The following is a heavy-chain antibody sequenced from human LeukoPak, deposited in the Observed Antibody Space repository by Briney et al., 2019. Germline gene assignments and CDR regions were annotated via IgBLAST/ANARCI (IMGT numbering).Heavy chain of an antibody. J-gene: IGHJ4*02. V-gene: IGHV1-46*01. Sequence: ASVKVSCKASGYTFTSYYMHWVRQAPGQGLEWMGIINPSGGSTSYAQKFQGRVTMTRDMSTSTVYMELSSLRSEDTAVYYCARLGIAVAAYDYWGQGTLVTVSS. CDR3: ARLGIAVAAYDY. D-gene: IGHD6-19*01. CDR2: INPSGGST. CDR1: GYTFTSYY.